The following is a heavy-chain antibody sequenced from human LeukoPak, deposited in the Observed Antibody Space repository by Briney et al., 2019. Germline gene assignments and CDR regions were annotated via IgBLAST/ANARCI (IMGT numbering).Heavy chain of an antibody. V-gene: IGHV3-53*01. CDR1: GFTVSSIH. Sequence: QAGGSLRLSCAASGFTVSSIHMAWVRQAPGKGLEWVSVTYTGGNSYYADSVKGRFIISRDISKNTLYLQMNSLRAEDSALYYCARGGRGSAAVVAPRSLDIWGQGTMVTVSS. J-gene: IGHJ3*02. CDR2: TYTGGNS. D-gene: IGHD3-22*01. CDR3: ARGGRGSAAVVAPRSLDI.